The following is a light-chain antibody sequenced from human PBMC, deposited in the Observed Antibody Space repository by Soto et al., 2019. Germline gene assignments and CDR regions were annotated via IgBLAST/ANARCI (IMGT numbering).Light chain of an antibody. J-gene: IGKJ1*01. CDR3: QQYSDHWT. Sequence: DIQMTQSPSTLPASVGDRVTITCRASQSIDRWLAWYQQRPGKAPKLLIYKASNLQTGVPSRFSGSGYGTEFTLTISSLQPDDVATYYCQQYSDHWTFGQGTKVDIK. CDR2: KAS. V-gene: IGKV1-5*03. CDR1: QSIDRW.